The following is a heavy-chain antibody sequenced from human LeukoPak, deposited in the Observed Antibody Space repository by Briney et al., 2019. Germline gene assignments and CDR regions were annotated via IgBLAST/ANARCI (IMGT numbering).Heavy chain of an antibody. Sequence: ASVKVSCKASGYTFTGYYMHWVRQAPGQALEWMGWINPNSGGTNYAQKFQGRVTMTRDTSISTAYMELSRLRSDDTAVYYCARGSITMVRGVIGRYWGQGTLVTVSS. CDR1: GYTFTGYY. D-gene: IGHD3-10*01. CDR3: ARGSITMVRGVIGRY. J-gene: IGHJ4*02. V-gene: IGHV1-2*02. CDR2: INPNSGGT.